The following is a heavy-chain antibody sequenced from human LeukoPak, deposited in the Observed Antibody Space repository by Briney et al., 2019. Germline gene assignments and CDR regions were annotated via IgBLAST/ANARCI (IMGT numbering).Heavy chain of an antibody. V-gene: IGHV4-61*02. D-gene: IGHD3-22*01. CDR1: GCSISSGAYY. CDR2: IYSIGST. J-gene: IGHJ3*02. CDR3: ARGSLWEPSGGYNRYDVFDI. Sequence: SETLSLTCTASGCSISSGAYYWNWIRQSAGKGLEFIGRIYSIGSTNYNPSLRSRLTISVDTSKNQFSLKLSPVTAAATPVYYCARGSLWEPSGGYNRYDVFDIWGQGTLVTVSS.